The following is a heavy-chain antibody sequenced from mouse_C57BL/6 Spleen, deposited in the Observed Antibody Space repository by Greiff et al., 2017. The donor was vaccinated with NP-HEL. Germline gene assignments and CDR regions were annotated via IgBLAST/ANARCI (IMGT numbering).Heavy chain of an antibody. CDR2: ISDGGSYT. Sequence: EVKLVESGGGLVKPGGSLKLSCAASGFTFSSYAMSWVRQTPEKRLEWVATISDGGSYTYYPDNVKGRFTISRDNAKNNLYLQMSHLKSEDTAMYYCARERGTTADFDVWGTGTTVTVSS. V-gene: IGHV5-4*01. CDR3: ARERGTTADFDV. CDR1: GFTFSSYA. D-gene: IGHD1-2*01. J-gene: IGHJ1*03.